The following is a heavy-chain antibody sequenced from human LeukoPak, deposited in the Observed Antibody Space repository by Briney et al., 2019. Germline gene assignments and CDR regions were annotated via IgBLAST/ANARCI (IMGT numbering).Heavy chain of an antibody. CDR1: GFTFSNYE. J-gene: IGHJ4*02. Sequence: GGSPRLSCAASGFTFSNYEMNWVRQAPGKGLEWVSYISISGSTIYYADSVKGRFTISRDNAKNSLYLQMNSLRAEDPAVYYCARECVVVSAAGDYWGQGTLVGVSS. CDR3: ARECVVVSAAGDY. D-gene: IGHD2-2*01. CDR2: ISISGSTI. V-gene: IGHV3-48*03.